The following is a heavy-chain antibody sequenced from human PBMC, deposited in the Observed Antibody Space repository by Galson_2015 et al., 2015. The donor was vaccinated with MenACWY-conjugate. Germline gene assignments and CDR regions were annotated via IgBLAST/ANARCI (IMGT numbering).Heavy chain of an antibody. V-gene: IGHV4-39*01. D-gene: IGHD3-22*01. CDR1: GGSFSSSDYY. CDR2: INYSGTT. Sequence: ETLSLTCTVSGGSFSSSDYYWGWIRQPPGKGLEWIGSINYSGTTYYNPSLNSRVTISVDTSKKQFSLELRSVTAADTAVYYCARHSYYYDTSGSFYYFDSWGQGTLVTVSS. J-gene: IGHJ4*02. CDR3: ARHSYYYDTSGSFYYFDS.